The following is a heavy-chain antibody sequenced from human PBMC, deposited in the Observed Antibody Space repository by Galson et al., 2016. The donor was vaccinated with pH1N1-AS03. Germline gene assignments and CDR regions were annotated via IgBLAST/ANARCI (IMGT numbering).Heavy chain of an antibody. Sequence: PALVKPTQTLTLTCTFSGFSLTTTKEGVGWIRQPPGKALEWLALIYWHDDPRYNPSLKNRHTITKDVSKNQVVLTLTEINSTDTATYYCAHSVGYTYLYYFDSWGQGTLVTVSS. D-gene: IGHD5-12*01. CDR2: IYWHDDP. CDR1: GFSLTTTKEG. V-gene: IGHV2-5*01. J-gene: IGHJ4*02. CDR3: AHSVGYTYLYYFDS.